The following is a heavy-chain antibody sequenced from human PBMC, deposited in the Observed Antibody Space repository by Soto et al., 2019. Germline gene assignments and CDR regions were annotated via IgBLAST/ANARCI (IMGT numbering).Heavy chain of an antibody. D-gene: IGHD2-2*01. V-gene: IGHV3-9*01. CDR1: GFTFDDYA. CDR3: AKGGQLLVEGGGY. J-gene: IGHJ4*02. CDR2: ISWNRGSI. Sequence: EVQLVESGGGLVQPGRSLRLSCAASGFTFDDYAMHWVRQAPGKGLEWVSGISWNRGSIGYADSVKGRFTISRDNAKNSLYLQMNSLRAEDTALYYCAKGGQLLVEGGGYWGQGTLVTVSS.